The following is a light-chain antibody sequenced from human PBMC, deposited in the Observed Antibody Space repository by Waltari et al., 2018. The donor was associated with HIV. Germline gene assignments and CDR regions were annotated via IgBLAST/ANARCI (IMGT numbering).Light chain of an antibody. CDR1: TSNIGAGYE. J-gene: IGLJ3*02. CDR3: QSYDGTLSVWV. Sequence: QSVLTQPPSVSGAPGQRVSLSCAGQTSNIGAGYEVHWSLPLPGSAPKRRLHSTTDRPSGIPDRFSGSRSGASASLAITGLQVEDEGDYYCQSYDGTLSVWVFGGGTKLTVL. CDR2: STT. V-gene: IGLV1-40*01.